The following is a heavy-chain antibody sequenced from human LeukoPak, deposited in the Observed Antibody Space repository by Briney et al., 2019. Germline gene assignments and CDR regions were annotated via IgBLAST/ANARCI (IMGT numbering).Heavy chain of an antibody. Sequence: GESLQISCKGSGYSFTTYWIGWVRQVPGKGLEWMGIIYPGDSDTRYSPSSQGQVTISADKSISTAYLQWSSLKASDTAMYYCAMPYSSSWFGDWGQGTLVTVSS. CDR1: GYSFTTYW. CDR3: AMPYSSSWFGD. D-gene: IGHD6-13*01. J-gene: IGHJ5*02. CDR2: IYPGDSDT. V-gene: IGHV5-51*01.